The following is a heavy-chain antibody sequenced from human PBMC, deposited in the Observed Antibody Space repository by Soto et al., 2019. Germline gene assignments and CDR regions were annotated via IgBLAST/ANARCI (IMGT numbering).Heavy chain of an antibody. D-gene: IGHD2-21*02. CDR3: ARDLPNIVVVTAIPRGPFDY. Sequence: SVKVSCKASGGTFSSYVISWVRQAPGQGLEWMGGIIPIFGTANYAQKFQGRVTIAADESTSTAYMELSSLRSEDTAVYYCARDLPNIVVVTAIPRGPFDYWGQGTLVTVSS. J-gene: IGHJ4*02. CDR1: GGTFSSYV. V-gene: IGHV1-69*13. CDR2: IIPIFGTA.